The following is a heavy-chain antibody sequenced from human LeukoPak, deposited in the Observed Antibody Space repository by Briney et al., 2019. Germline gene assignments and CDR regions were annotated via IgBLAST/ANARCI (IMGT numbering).Heavy chain of an antibody. CDR2: ISYDGSNK. CDR3: ARDWGNRFEY. D-gene: IGHD3-16*01. CDR1: GFTFSSYG. V-gene: IGHV3-30*03. J-gene: IGHJ4*02. Sequence: PGRSLRLSCAASGFTFSSYGMHWVRQAPGKGLEWVAAISYDGSNKYYADSVKGRFTISRDNSKNTLFLQMNSLRPDDTAVYYCARDWGNRFEYWGQGTLVTVSS.